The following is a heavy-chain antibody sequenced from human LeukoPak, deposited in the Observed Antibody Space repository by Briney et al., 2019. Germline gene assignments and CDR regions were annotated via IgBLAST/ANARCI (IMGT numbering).Heavy chain of an antibody. CDR3: ARFAEDWNYGVLDY. J-gene: IGHJ4*02. Sequence: PGGSLRLSCAASGFTFSSYSMNWVRQAPGKGLEWVSSISSSSSYIYYADSVKGRFTISGDNAKNSLYLQMNSLRAEDTAVYYCARFAEDWNYGVLDYWGQGTLVTVSS. CDR1: GFTFSSYS. D-gene: IGHD1-7*01. V-gene: IGHV3-21*01. CDR2: ISSSSSYI.